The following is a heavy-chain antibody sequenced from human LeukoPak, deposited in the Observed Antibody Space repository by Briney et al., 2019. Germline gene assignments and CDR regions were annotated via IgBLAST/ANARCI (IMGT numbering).Heavy chain of an antibody. V-gene: IGHV4-61*09. CDR1: GGSISSGSYY. Sequence: SETLSLTCTVSGGSISSGSYYWSWIRQPAGEGLEWIGHIYSSGSTNYNPSLKSRVTISVDTSKNQFSLKLSSVTAADTAVYYCARDRYDGGGWELTRIDYWGQGTLVTVSS. CDR3: ARDRYDGGGWELTRIDY. D-gene: IGHD3-22*01. J-gene: IGHJ4*02. CDR2: IYSSGST.